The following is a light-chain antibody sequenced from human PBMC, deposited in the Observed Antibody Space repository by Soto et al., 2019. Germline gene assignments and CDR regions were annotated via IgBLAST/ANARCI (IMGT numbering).Light chain of an antibody. V-gene: IGLV2-14*01. J-gene: IGLJ3*02. CDR2: DVS. CDR3: SSYTSSSTGV. Sequence: QSALTQPASVSGSPGQSIAISCTGTSSDVGGYNYVSWYQQHPGKTPNLMIYDVSNRPSGVSNRFSGSKPGNTASLTISGLQAEDEADYYCSSYTSSSTGVFGGGTKVTVL. CDR1: SSDVGGYNY.